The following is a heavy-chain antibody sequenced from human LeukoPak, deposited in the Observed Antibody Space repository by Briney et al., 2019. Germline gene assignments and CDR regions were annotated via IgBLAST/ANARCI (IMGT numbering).Heavy chain of an antibody. CDR2: IYYSGST. CDR1: GGSISSSSYY. Sequence: PSETLSLTCTVSGGSISSSSYYWGWIRQPPGKGLEWIGSIYYSGSTYYNPSLKSRVTISVDTSKNQFSLKLSSVTAADTAVYYCARGRIAVAKWGQGTLVTVSS. J-gene: IGHJ4*02. CDR3: ARGRIAVAK. D-gene: IGHD6-19*01. V-gene: IGHV4-39*07.